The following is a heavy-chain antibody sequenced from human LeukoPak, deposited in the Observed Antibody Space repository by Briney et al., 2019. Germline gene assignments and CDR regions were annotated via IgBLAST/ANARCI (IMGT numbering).Heavy chain of an antibody. V-gene: IGHV1-2*02. J-gene: IGHJ4*02. Sequence: GASVKVSCKASGYTFTGYYMHWVRQAPGQGLEWMGWINPNSGGTNYAQKFQGRVTMTRDTSISTAYMELSRLRSDDTAVYYCARDSCSSTSCHSDYWGQGTLVTVSS. CDR3: ARDSCSSTSCHSDY. CDR1: GYTFTGYY. D-gene: IGHD2-2*01. CDR2: INPNSGGT.